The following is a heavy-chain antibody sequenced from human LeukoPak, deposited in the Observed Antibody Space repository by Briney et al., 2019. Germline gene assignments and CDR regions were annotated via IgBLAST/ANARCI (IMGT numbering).Heavy chain of an antibody. CDR3: ARDNPYYYLY. CDR1: GYTFTNYG. D-gene: IGHD3-22*01. CDR2: ISAYNGDT. J-gene: IGHJ4*02. V-gene: IGHV1-18*01. Sequence: GASVKVSCKASGYTFTNYGISWLRQAPGQGLEWMGWISAYNGDTKYAQNLQGRVTMTTDTSTSTAYMELRSLRSDDTAVYYCARDNPYYYLYWGQETLVTVSS.